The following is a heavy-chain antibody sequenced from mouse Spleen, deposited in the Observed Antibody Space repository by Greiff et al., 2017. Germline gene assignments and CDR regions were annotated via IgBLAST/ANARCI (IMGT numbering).Heavy chain of an antibody. CDR1: GYSITSGYY. CDR2: ISYDGSN. Sequence: EVQRVESGPGLVKPSQSLSLTCSVTGYSITSGYYWNWIRQFPGNKLEWMGYISYDGSNNYNPSLKNRISITRDTSKNQFFLKLNSVTTEDTATYYCARTTTVVATRYFDVWGTGTTVTVSS. J-gene: IGHJ1*03. V-gene: IGHV3-6*01. CDR3: ARTTTVVATRYFDV. D-gene: IGHD1-1*01.